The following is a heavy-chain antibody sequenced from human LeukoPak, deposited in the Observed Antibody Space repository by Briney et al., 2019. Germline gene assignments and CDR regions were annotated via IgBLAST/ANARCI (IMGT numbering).Heavy chain of an antibody. V-gene: IGHV1-18*01. Sequence: SVKVSCKASGFAFTSYGINWVRHAPGQGLEWMGWISVYNGNTNYAQKPQGRVTMTTETSTSTAYMELRSLRSDDTAVYYCARRYGENWFDPWGQGTLVTVSS. D-gene: IGHD4-17*01. CDR1: GFAFTSYG. J-gene: IGHJ5*02. CDR2: ISVYNGNT. CDR3: ARRYGENWFDP.